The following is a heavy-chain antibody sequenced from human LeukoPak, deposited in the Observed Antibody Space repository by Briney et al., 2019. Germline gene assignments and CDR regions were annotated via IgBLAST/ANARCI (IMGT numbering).Heavy chain of an antibody. V-gene: IGHV3-33*01. CDR3: ARAGYYDSSGLINDAFDI. Sequence: GGSLRLSCAASGFTFSSYGMHWVRQAPGKGLEWVAVIWYDGSNKYYADSVKGRLTISRDNSKNTLYLQMNSLRAEDTAVYYCARAGYYDSSGLINDAFDIWGQGTMVTVSS. CDR1: GFTFSSYG. D-gene: IGHD3-22*01. CDR2: IWYDGSNK. J-gene: IGHJ3*02.